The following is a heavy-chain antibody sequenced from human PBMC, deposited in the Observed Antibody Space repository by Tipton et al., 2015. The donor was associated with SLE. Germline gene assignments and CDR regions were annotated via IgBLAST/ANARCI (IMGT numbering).Heavy chain of an antibody. J-gene: IGHJ4*02. CDR3: ARGKSGIFGVVTY. D-gene: IGHD3-3*01. V-gene: IGHV3-23*01. CDR2: ISGLGGTT. CDR1: GFTFSSYA. Sequence: SLRLSCAASGFTFSSYAMTLVRQAPGKGLEWVSGISGLGGTTHYADSVQGRFTISRDNSKNTLYLQMNSLRAEDTAVYYCARGKSGIFGVVTYWGQGTLVTVSS.